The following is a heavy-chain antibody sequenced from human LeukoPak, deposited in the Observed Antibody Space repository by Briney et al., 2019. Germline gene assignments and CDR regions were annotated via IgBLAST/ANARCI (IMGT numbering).Heavy chain of an antibody. Sequence: PGGSLRLSCAASGFTLSSYAMSWVRQAPGKGLEWVSAISGSGGSTYYADSVKGRFTISRDNSKNTLYVQMNSLRAEDTAVYYCAKVTRYCSGGSCYPLMIDYWGQGTLVTVSS. V-gene: IGHV3-23*01. D-gene: IGHD2-15*01. CDR1: GFTLSSYA. J-gene: IGHJ4*02. CDR2: ISGSGGST. CDR3: AKVTRYCSGGSCYPLMIDY.